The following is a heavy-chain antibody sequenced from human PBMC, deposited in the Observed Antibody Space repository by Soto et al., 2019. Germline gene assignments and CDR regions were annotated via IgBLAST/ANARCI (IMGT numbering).Heavy chain of an antibody. CDR3: ALALGPTKGLDY. D-gene: IGHD1-26*01. V-gene: IGHV4-31*02. CDR1: GASTVSHYH. CDR2: IFNSGTT. J-gene: IGHJ4*02. Sequence: SETLSLTCSVSGASTVSHYHWTWIRQPPGKGLEWMGYIFNSGTTFYNPSLTSRLSISMDTSGNHFSLELRSVTAADTAVYYCALALGPTKGLDYWGQANLVTVSS.